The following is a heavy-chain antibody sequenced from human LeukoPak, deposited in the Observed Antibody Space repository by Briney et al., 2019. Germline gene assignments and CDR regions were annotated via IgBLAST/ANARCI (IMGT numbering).Heavy chain of an antibody. CDR3: ARESIAARDSDY. CDR2: IYYSGNT. J-gene: IGHJ4*02. CDR1: GGSISSGDYY. D-gene: IGHD6-6*01. V-gene: IGHV4-30-4*01. Sequence: SQTLSLTCTVSGGSISSGDYYWSWIRQPPGKGLEWIGYIYYSGNTYYNPSLKSRVTISVDTSKNQFSLKLSSVTAADTAVYYCARESIAARDSDYWGQGTLVTVSS.